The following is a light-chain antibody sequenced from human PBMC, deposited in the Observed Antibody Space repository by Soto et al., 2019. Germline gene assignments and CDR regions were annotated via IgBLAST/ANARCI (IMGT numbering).Light chain of an antibody. CDR1: SGHNNYA. V-gene: IGLV4-69*01. J-gene: IGLJ2*01. Sequence: QSVLTQSPSASASLGASVKLTCTLNSGHNNYAIAWHQQQPEKGPRYLMTLNSDGSHSKGDGIPDRFSGSNSGAERYLTISSLQSEDEADYYCQTWGTGIVIFGGGTKLTVL. CDR2: LNSDGSH. CDR3: QTWGTGIVI.